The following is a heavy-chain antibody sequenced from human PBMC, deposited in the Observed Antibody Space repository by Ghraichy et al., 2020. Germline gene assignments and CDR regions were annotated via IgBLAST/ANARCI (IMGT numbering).Heavy chain of an antibody. J-gene: IGHJ5*02. V-gene: IGHV1-18*01. CDR3: ARYDCSSTSCYWSP. CDR2: ISAYNGNT. CDR1: GYTFTSYG. Sequence: ASVTVSCKASGYTFTSYGISWVRQAPGQGLEWMGWISAYNGNTNYAQKLQGRVTMTTDTSTSTAYMELRSLRSDDTAVYYCARYDCSSTSCYWSPWGQGTLVTVSS. D-gene: IGHD2-2*01.